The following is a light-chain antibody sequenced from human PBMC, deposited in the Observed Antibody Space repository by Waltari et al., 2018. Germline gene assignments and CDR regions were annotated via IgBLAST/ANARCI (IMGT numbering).Light chain of an antibody. CDR1: QTISTY. V-gene: IGKV1-39*01. J-gene: IGKJ1*01. Sequence: DIQMTQSPSSLSASVGARVTITCRASQTISTYLNWYQMKPGKPPKLLIFAASSLQSGVPSRFSGSGSGTDFTLTISSLQPGDFATYYCQQTYRTPGTFGQGTKVEIK. CDR2: AAS. CDR3: QQTYRTPGT.